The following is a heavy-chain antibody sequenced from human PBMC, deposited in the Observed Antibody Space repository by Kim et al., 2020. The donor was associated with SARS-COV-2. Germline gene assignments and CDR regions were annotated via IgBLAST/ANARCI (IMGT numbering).Heavy chain of an antibody. V-gene: IGHV1-3*04. CDR1: GYTLTSYA. J-gene: IGHJ5*02. D-gene: IGHD6-19*01. CDR2: FNTATGYP. CDR3: AKDSGSGWYKMS. Sequence: ASVKVSCKASGYTLTSYAMLWVRQAPGQSLEWMGWFNTATGYPQYTQKFQGRVTITRAASASTPSMAVSSLISDDTAGYYCAKDSGSGWYKMSWGQGTLV.